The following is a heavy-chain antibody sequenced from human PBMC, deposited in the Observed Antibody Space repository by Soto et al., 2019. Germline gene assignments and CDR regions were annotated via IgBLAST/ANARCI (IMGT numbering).Heavy chain of an antibody. J-gene: IGHJ4*02. CDR2: INTDGSST. Sequence: EVQLVESGGGLVQPGGSLRLSCAASGFTFSNYWMHWVRQPPGKGLLWVSRINTDGSSTNYAGSVEGRFTVSRDNAKNTIYLQMNRLTAGYTAAYYCVRGTSDWYESDFWGEGSVVTVAS. CDR3: VRGTSDWYESDF. CDR1: GFTFSNYW. D-gene: IGHD1-1*01. V-gene: IGHV3-74*01.